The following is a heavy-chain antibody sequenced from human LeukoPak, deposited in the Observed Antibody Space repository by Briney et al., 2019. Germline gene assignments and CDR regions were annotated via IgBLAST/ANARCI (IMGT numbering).Heavy chain of an antibody. CDR3: ATGEYAFDI. J-gene: IGHJ3*02. CDR1: GYTFTGYY. Sequence: ASVKVSCKASGYTFTGYYMHWVRQAPGQGLERMGWINPNSGGTNYAQKFQGWVTMTRDTSISTAYMDLSSLRSEDTAVYYCATGEYAFDIWGQGTMVTVSS. CDR2: INPNSGGT. V-gene: IGHV1-2*04.